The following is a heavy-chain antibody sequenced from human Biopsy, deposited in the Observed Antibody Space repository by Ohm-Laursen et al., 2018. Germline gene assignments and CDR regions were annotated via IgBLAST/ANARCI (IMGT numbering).Heavy chain of an antibody. CDR1: GFSFTGYY. J-gene: IGHJ6*02. V-gene: IGHV1-18*04. CDR2: INTYNGNT. CDR3: ARATNSTGWPYYYFYGMDV. Sequence: PSVTASCKASGFSFTGYYIHWVRQAPGQGLEWMGWINTYNGNTNYAQNLQGRVTMTTDTSTSTAYMELRSLRSDDTAVYYCARATNSTGWPYYYFYGMDVWGQGTTVAVAS. D-gene: IGHD2/OR15-2a*01.